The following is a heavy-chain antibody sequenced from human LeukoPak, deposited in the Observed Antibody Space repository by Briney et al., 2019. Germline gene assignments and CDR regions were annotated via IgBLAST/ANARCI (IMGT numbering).Heavy chain of an antibody. CDR2: INPEKRDT. V-gene: IGHV1-2*02. Sequence: ASVKVSCKGSGYTFTGYAIHWVRQALGQGLEWMGWINPEKRDTGYAHKFQGRVTMTSDTSISTAYMELSSLRSDDTAVYYCAKKVRGPSHPLDFWGQGTLVTVSS. D-gene: IGHD5-12*01. CDR3: AKKVRGPSHPLDF. CDR1: GYTFTGYA. J-gene: IGHJ4*02.